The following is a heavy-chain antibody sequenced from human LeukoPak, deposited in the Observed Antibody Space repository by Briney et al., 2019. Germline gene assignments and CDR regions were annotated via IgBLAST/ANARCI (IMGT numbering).Heavy chain of an antibody. Sequence: GGPLRLSCAPSGFPFDDYTMRLVREAPGKGLEWVSLFRWDGGSTYYADSVKGRFTISRDDREHSLYLIMNSQSSELSALHYCAKDLSGYDFDAGYYMDVWGKGTTVTISS. CDR2: FRWDGGST. J-gene: IGHJ6*03. CDR1: GFPFDDYT. V-gene: IGHV3-43*01. CDR3: AKDLSGYDFDAGYYMDV. D-gene: IGHD5-12*01.